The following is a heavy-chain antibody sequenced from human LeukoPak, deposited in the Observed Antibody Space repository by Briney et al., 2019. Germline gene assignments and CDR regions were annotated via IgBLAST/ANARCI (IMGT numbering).Heavy chain of an antibody. D-gene: IGHD2-21*01. CDR1: GGTFSNYA. J-gene: IGHJ1*01. V-gene: IGHV1-69*13. CDR2: IIPIFGTA. CDR3: ARDSSEFRSLIPH. Sequence: SVKVSCKASGGTFSNYAISWVRQAPGQGLEWMGGIIPIFGTANYAEKFRGRVTITADETTSTAYMQLSRLKSEDTAVYYCARDSSEFRSLIPHWGQGTLVTVSS.